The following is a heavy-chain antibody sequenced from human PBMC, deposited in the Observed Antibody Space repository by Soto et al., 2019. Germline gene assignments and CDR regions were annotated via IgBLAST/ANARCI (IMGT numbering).Heavy chain of an antibody. CDR3: AREISSSWLRYGMGV. Sequence: GASVKVSCKASGYTFTGYNMHWVRQAPGQGLEWMGWINPNSGGTNYAQKFQGRVTMTRDTSISTAYMELSRLRSDDTAVYNCAREISSSWLRYGMGVWGQGTTVTVSS. CDR2: INPNSGGT. D-gene: IGHD6-13*01. V-gene: IGHV1-2*02. J-gene: IGHJ6*02. CDR1: GYTFTGYN.